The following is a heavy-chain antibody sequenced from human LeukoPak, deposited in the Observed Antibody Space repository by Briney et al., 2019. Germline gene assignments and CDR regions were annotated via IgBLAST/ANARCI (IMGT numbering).Heavy chain of an antibody. D-gene: IGHD1/OR15-1a*01. V-gene: IGHV3-74*01. CDR1: GFTFSNYC. CDR3: ARLPINKLKVLDF. CDR2: ICPGGTIT. J-gene: IGHJ4*02. Sequence: GGSLRLSCTASGFTFSNYCMHWVRQTPGKGLIWVSRICPGGTITNYADSVKGRFTISRDDAKNMMFLQMNSLRAEDTAVYFCARLPINKLKVLDFWGQGTLVTVSS.